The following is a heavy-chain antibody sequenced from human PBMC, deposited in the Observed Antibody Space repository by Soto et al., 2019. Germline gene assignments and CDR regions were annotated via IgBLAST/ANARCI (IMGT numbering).Heavy chain of an antibody. CDR3: AREHYGDYFIDY. J-gene: IGHJ4*02. V-gene: IGHV4-59*01. Sequence: SETLSLTCTVSGGSISSYYWSWIRQPPGKGLEWIGYIYYSGRTNYNPSLKSRVTISVDTSKNQFSLKLSSVTAADTAVYYCAREHYGDYFIDYWGQGTLVTVSS. D-gene: IGHD4-17*01. CDR2: IYYSGRT. CDR1: GGSISSYY.